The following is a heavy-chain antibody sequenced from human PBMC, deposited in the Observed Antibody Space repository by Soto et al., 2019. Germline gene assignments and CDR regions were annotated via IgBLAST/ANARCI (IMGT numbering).Heavy chain of an antibody. Sequence: VQLVESGGGVVQPGRSLRLSCAASGFTFSNNGMHWVRQAPGKGLEWVAVIWYDGINKYYADSVKGRFIISRDNSTNTVYLQMNSLRAEDTAVYYCARDRVQMVDGLDVWGQGTTVTVSS. J-gene: IGHJ6*02. CDR2: IWYDGINK. D-gene: IGHD2-15*01. CDR1: GFTFSNNG. CDR3: ARDRVQMVDGLDV. V-gene: IGHV3-33*01.